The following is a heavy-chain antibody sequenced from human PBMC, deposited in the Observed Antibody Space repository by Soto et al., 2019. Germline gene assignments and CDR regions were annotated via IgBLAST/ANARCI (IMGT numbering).Heavy chain of an antibody. D-gene: IGHD3-22*01. CDR2: ISAYNGNT. CDR1: GYTFTSYG. J-gene: IGHJ3*02. CDR3: ARDVTMIVVVGDAFDI. Sequence: QVQLVQSGAEVKKPGASVKVSCKASGYTFTSYGISWVRQAPGQGLEWMGWISAYNGNTNYAQKLQGRVTMTTDTSTSTAYRELRSLRSDDTAVYYCARDVTMIVVVGDAFDIWGQGTMVTVSS. V-gene: IGHV1-18*01.